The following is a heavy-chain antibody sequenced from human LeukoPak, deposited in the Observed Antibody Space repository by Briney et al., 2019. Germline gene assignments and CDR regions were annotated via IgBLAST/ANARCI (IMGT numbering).Heavy chain of an antibody. CDR3: ARQVIGSHYHDY. Sequence: SETLPLTCAVSGYSISSDYYWGWIRQPPGKGLAWIGSMYHSGTSYYNPSLKSRVTVSLDTSKNQFSLRLSSVTAADTAVYYCARQVIGSHYHDYWGQGTLVTVSS. CDR1: GYSISSDYY. CDR2: MYHSGTS. J-gene: IGHJ4*02. V-gene: IGHV4-38-2*01. D-gene: IGHD1-26*01.